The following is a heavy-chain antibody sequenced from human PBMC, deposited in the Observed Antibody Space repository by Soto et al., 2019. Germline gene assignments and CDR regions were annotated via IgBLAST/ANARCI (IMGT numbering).Heavy chain of an antibody. CDR2: IYYSGST. V-gene: IGHV4-39*01. CDR1: GGSISSSSYY. J-gene: IGHJ4*02. D-gene: IGHD3-3*01. Sequence: SETLSLTCTVSGGSISSSSYYWGWIRQPPGKGLEWIGSIYYSGSTYYNPSLKSRVTISVDTSKNQFSLKLSSVTAADTAVYYCARQPFLEWLSPVYYFDYWGQGTLVTVSS. CDR3: ARQPFLEWLSPVYYFDY.